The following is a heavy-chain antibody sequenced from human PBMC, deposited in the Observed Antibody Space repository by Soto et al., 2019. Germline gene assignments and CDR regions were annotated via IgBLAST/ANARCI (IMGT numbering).Heavy chain of an antibody. J-gene: IGHJ6*03. D-gene: IGHD3-3*01. Sequence: SVKVSCKASGGTFSSYTISWVRQAPGQGLEWMGRIIPILGIANYAQKFQGRVTITADKSTSTAYMELSSLRSEDTAVYYCARGKIGGYIPHYYYYYMDVWGKGTTVTVSS. CDR2: IIPILGIA. V-gene: IGHV1-69*02. CDR3: ARGKIGGYIPHYYYYYMDV. CDR1: GGTFSSYT.